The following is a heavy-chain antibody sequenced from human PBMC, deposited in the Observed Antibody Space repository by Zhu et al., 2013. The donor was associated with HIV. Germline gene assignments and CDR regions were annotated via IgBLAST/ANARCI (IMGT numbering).Heavy chain of an antibody. CDR3: ARMYYYDSSGYSYGMDV. V-gene: IGHV1-8*02. D-gene: IGHD3-22*01. J-gene: IGHJ6*02. CDR1: GSSFTGYY. Sequence: QVQLVQSGPEVKKPGASVQVSCKTSGSSFTGYYIHWVRQATGVGLEWMGWMNPNSSNAGYAQKFQGRVTMTRNISLSTAYLELSSLRSDDTAVYYCARMYYYDSSGYSYGMDVVGPRDHGHRLL. CDR2: MNPNSSNA.